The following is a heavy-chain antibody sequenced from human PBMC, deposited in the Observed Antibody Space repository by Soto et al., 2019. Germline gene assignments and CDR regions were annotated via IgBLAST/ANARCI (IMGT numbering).Heavy chain of an antibody. V-gene: IGHV4-30-2*01. Sequence: SETLSLTCAIPGAPITWGDYSWNRIRQPPGKGLEWIGYIFHGGSTYYNPSLRSRVTISVDRSRTQFSLKMSSVTAADTAVYYCARGRVVVPAAVMFNCLDPWGQGALVTVSS. CDR2: IFHGGST. CDR3: ARGRVVVPAAVMFNCLDP. D-gene: IGHD2-2*01. J-gene: IGHJ5*02. CDR1: GAPITWGDYS.